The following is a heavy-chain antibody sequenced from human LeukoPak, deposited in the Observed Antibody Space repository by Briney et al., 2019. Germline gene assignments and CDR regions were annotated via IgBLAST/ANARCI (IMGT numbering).Heavy chain of an antibody. D-gene: IGHD1-26*01. V-gene: IGHV3-9*01. J-gene: IGHJ4*02. Sequence: QPGRSLRLSCAASGFTFDDYAMHWVRQAPGKGLEWVSGISWNSGSIGYADSVKGRFTISRDNAKNSLYLQMNSLRAEDTALYYCASLGASDYWGQGTLVTVSS. CDR3: ASLGASDY. CDR2: ISWNSGSI. CDR1: GFTFDDYA.